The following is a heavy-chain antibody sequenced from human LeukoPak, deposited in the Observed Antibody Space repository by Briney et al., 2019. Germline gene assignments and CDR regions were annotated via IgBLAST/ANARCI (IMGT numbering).Heavy chain of an antibody. V-gene: IGHV4-39*01. CDR3: ATFYYYDSSGDY. CDR1: GGSLSSSSYY. J-gene: IGHJ4*02. CDR2: IYYSGST. Sequence: SETLSLTCTVSGGSLSSSSYYWGWLRQPPGKGLEWLGSIYYSGSTYYNPSLKSRVTISVNTSKNQFSLKLSSVTAADTAVYYCATFYYYDSSGDYWGQGTLVTVSS. D-gene: IGHD3-22*01.